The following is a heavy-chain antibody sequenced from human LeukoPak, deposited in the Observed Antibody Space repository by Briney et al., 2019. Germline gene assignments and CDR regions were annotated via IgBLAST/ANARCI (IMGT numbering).Heavy chain of an antibody. CDR3: ASGWRGYSYGYMKY. CDR1: GGSISSYY. J-gene: IGHJ4*02. Sequence: SETLSLTCTVSGGSISSYYWSWIRQPPGKGLEWIGYIYYSGSTNYNLSLKSRVTISVDTSKNQFSLKLSSVTAADTAVYYCASGWRGYSYGYMKYWGQGTLVTVSS. CDR2: IYYSGST. V-gene: IGHV4-59*01. D-gene: IGHD5-18*01.